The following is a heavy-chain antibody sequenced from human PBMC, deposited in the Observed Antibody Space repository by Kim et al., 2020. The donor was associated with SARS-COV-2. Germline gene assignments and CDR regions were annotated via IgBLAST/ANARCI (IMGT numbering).Heavy chain of an antibody. J-gene: IGHJ5*02. D-gene: IGHD3-22*01. V-gene: IGHV1-18*01. Sequence: AQKLQGRVTMTTDTSTSTAYMELRSLRSDDTAVYYCARGDIVVANDWFDPWGQGTLVTVSS. CDR3: ARGDIVVANDWFDP.